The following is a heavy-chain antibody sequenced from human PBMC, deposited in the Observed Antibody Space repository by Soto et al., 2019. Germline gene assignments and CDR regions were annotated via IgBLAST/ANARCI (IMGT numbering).Heavy chain of an antibody. V-gene: IGHV4-4*02. CDR1: GGSISSTNW. J-gene: IGHJ4*02. CDR2: IHHSGSA. D-gene: IGHD1-7*01. CDR3: ARYSALSGTYYFDY. Sequence: QVQLQESGPGLVRPSGTLSLTCAVSGGSISSTNWWSWVRQTPGRGLEWIAEIHHSGSANYNPSLKSRVTIAVDKSKKHFSLKLSSVTAADTAVYHCARYSALSGTYYFDYWGQGTLVTVSS.